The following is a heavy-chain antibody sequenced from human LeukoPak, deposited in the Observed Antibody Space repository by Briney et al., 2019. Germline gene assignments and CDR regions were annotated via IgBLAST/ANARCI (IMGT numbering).Heavy chain of an antibody. CDR2: INPNSGGT. D-gene: IGHD6-19*01. J-gene: IGHJ4*02. CDR3: ARSSGWKYNIDY. V-gene: IGHV1-2*02. CDR1: GYTFNGYY. Sequence: ASVKVSCKASGYTFNGYYKHWVRQAPGQGLEWMGWINPNSGGTDYAQKFQGRVTMTRDTSISTAYMELSRLRSDDTAMYYCARSSGWKYNIDYWGQGTLVTVSS.